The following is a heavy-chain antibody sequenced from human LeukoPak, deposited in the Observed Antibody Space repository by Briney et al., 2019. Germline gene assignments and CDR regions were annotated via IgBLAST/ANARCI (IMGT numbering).Heavy chain of an antibody. D-gene: IGHD2-2*01. J-gene: IGHJ4*02. Sequence: GESLQISCKGSGYSFTSYWIGWVRQMPGKGLEWMGIIYPGDSDTRYSPSFQGQVTISADKSISTAYLQWSSLKASDTAMYYCARLPGYCSSTSCHGNFDYWGQGTLVTVSS. CDR2: IYPGDSDT. CDR1: GYSFTSYW. CDR3: ARLPGYCSSTSCHGNFDY. V-gene: IGHV5-51*01.